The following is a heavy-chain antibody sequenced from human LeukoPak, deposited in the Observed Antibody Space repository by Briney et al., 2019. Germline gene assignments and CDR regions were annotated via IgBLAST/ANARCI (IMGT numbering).Heavy chain of an antibody. J-gene: IGHJ3*02. V-gene: IGHV4-59*08. CDR3: ARLRELAALHDALDI. CDR2: ISYTGST. D-gene: IGHD5-24*01. Sequence: SETLSLTCTVSGGSISTYYWNWLRQPPGKGLEWIGYISYTGSTNYSPSLKSRVTMSVDTSKNQFSLKLSPVTAADTAVYYCARLRELAALHDALDIWGQGTMVTVCS. CDR1: GGSISTYY.